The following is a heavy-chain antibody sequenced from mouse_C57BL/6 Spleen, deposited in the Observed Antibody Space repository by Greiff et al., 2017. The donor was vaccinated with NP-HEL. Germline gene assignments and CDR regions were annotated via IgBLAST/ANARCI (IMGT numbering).Heavy chain of an antibody. CDR1: GYTFTSYW. D-gene: IGHD1-1*01. CDR2: IYPGSGST. J-gene: IGHJ3*01. Sequence: QVQLQQPGAELVKPGASVKMSCKASGYTFTSYWITWVKQRPGQGLEWIGDIYPGSGSTNYNEKFKSKATLTVDTSSSTAYMQLSSLTSEDSAVYYCARKGYYGSSPDRFAYWGQGTLVTVSA. V-gene: IGHV1-55*01. CDR3: ARKGYYGSSPDRFAY.